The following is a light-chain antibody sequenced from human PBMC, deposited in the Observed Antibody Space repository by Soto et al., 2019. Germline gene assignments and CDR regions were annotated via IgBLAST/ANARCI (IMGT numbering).Light chain of an antibody. Sequence: DIQMTQSPSTLSASVGDRVTITCRASQNINTWLAWYQQKSGKAPKLLIYDASRLESGVPSRFSGSGSGTKFPLTISSLQPDDFANYFCQQYNTYFRYPFGQGTKLEIK. CDR2: DAS. CDR1: QNINTW. CDR3: QQYNTYFRYP. J-gene: IGKJ2*01. V-gene: IGKV1-5*01.